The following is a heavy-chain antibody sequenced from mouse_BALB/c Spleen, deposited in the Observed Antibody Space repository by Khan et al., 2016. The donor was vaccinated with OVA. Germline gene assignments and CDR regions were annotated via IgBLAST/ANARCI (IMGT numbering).Heavy chain of an antibody. V-gene: IGHV1-7*01. J-gene: IGHJ2*01. CDR2: INPTSGYT. Sequence: VELVESGAELAKPGASVKMSCTASGFTFTTYCLHWVKQRPGQGLEWIGYINPTSGYTYYNEKFKDKATLYADKSSNTVYLQLSSLTSEDSAFNYCTRDRFDYWGQGTTLTVSS. CDR1: GFTFTTYC. CDR3: TRDRFDY.